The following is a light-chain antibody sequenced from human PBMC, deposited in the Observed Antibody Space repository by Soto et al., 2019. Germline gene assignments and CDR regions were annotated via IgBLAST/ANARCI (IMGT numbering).Light chain of an antibody. CDR1: ESVSSY. Sequence: EIVLTQSPGTLSLSPGERATLSCRATESVSSYLVWYQQKPGQAPRLLMFRTSSRATGFPARFSGSGSGTEFNLTISSLQSEDFGVYYCQQYNNWPRATFGGGTKVDIK. J-gene: IGKJ4*01. V-gene: IGKV3-15*01. CDR2: RTS. CDR3: QQYNNWPRAT.